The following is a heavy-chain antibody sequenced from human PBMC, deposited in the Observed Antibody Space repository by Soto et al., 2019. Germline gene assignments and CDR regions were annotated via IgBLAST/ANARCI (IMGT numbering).Heavy chain of an antibody. Sequence: ASVKVSCKASGYTFTSYGISWVRQAPGQGLEWMGWISAYNGNTNYAQKLRGRVTMTTDTSTSTAYMELRSLRSDDTAVYYCARVTTPRRENWFDPWGQGTLVTVSS. J-gene: IGHJ5*02. D-gene: IGHD3-22*01. V-gene: IGHV1-18*04. CDR1: GYTFTSYG. CDR3: ARVTTPRRENWFDP. CDR2: ISAYNGNT.